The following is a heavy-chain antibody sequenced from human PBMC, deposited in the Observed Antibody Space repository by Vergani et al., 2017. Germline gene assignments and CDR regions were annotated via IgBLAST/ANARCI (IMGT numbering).Heavy chain of an antibody. Sequence: EVQLVESGGGLVQPGGSLRLSCAASGFTFSSYWMSWVRPAPGKGREGAANIKKVGSEKYNGGTPKGRFTITRDNCKNSRYLQMNSLRAEDTAVYYCARERRQWLTNAYDAFDIWGQGTMVTVSS. CDR2: IKKVGSEK. CDR1: GFTFSSYW. J-gene: IGHJ3*02. V-gene: IGHV3-7*03. D-gene: IGHD6-19*01. CDR3: ARERRQWLTNAYDAFDI.